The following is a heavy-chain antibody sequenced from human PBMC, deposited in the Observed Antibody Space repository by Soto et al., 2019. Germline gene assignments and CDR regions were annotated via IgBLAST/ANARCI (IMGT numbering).Heavy chain of an antibody. CDR1: GFTFSSYS. CDR2: ISSSSSYI. V-gene: IGHV3-21*01. D-gene: IGHD3-3*01. CDR3: ARDLTTKLESSRYYYYYMDV. J-gene: IGHJ6*03. Sequence: GGSLRLSCAASGFTFSSYSMNWVRQAPGKGLEWVSSISSSSSYIYYAESVKGRFTISRDNAKNSLYLQMNSLRAEDTAVYYCARDLTTKLESSRYYYYYMDVWGKGTTVTVSS.